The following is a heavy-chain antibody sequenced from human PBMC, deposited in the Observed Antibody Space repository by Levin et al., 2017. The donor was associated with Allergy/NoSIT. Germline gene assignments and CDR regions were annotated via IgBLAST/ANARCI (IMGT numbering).Heavy chain of an antibody. V-gene: IGHV3-30-3*01. CDR2: ISYDGSNK. CDR3: ASDGAYTVTTDLFDY. Sequence: GESLKISCAASGFTFSSYAMHWVRQAPGKGLEWVAVISYDGSNKYYADSVKGRFTISRDNSKNTLYLQMNSLRAEDTAVYYCASDGAYTVTTDLFDYWGQGTLVTVSS. J-gene: IGHJ4*02. CDR1: GFTFSSYA. D-gene: IGHD4-17*01.